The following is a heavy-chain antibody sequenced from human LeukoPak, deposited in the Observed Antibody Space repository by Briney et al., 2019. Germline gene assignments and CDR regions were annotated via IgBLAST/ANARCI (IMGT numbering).Heavy chain of an antibody. D-gene: IGHD3-10*01. Sequence: PSETLSLTCTVSVGSISSGDYYCSWIRHPPGKCLECIGYIYYSGSTYYNPSLKSRVTITVDTSKNQFSLKLRSVTAADTAVYYCARDYYGAGLTYFDYWGQGTLVTVSP. CDR1: VGSISSGDYY. J-gene: IGHJ4*02. CDR3: ARDYYGAGLTYFDY. V-gene: IGHV4-30-4*01. CDR2: IYYSGST.